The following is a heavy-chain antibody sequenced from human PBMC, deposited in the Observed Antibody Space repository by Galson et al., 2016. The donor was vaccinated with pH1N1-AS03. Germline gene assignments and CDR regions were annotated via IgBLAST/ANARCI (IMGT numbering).Heavy chain of an antibody. CDR1: KDTFNTYA. Sequence: SVKVSCKASKDTFNTYAISWVRQAPGQGLEWMGGIIPIFGSYGTPKYAQKFQGRVTITADESTSKAYMELSSLRSEDTAVYYCARGRGSYGMDVWGQGTTVTVSS. V-gene: IGHV1-69*13. J-gene: IGHJ6*02. D-gene: IGHD1-26*01. CDR2: IIPIFGSYGTP. CDR3: ARGRGSYGMDV.